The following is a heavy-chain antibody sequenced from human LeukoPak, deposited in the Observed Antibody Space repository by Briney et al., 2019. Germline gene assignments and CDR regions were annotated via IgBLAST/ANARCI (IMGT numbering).Heavy chain of an antibody. CDR2: IYYSGST. CDR1: GGSISSSSYY. Sequence: SETLSLTCTVSGGSISSSSYYWGWIRQPPGKGLEWIGSIYYSGSTYYNPSLKSRVTISVDTSKNQFSLKLSSVTAADTAVYYCARDYDYVWGSYRYWDYWGQGTLVTVSS. J-gene: IGHJ4*02. D-gene: IGHD3-16*02. V-gene: IGHV4-39*07. CDR3: ARDYDYVWGSYRYWDY.